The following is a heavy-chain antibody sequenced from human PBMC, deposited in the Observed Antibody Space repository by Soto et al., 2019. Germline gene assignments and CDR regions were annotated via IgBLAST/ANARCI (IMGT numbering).Heavy chain of an antibody. CDR2: IYSTGNT. D-gene: IGHD6-13*01. J-gene: IGHJ6*02. V-gene: IGHV4-39*01. Sequence: QLQLQESGPGLVKPSETLSLTCTVSGDSIRSSSYWGWIRQPPGKGLEWIGNIYSTGNTYYNPSLNSQVTISVDTSKNQFSLNVISVTAADTAVYYCRRSSRYSTDVWGQGTTVTVSS. CDR3: RRSSRYSTDV. CDR1: GDSIRSSSY.